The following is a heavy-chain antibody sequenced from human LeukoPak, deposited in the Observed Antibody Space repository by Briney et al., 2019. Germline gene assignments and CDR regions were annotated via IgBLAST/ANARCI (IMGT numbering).Heavy chain of an antibody. J-gene: IGHJ3*02. Sequence: ASVKVSCKASGYTFTGYYMHWVRQAPGQGLEWMGWINPNSGGTNYAQEFQGRVTMTRDTSISTAYMELSRLRSDDTAVYYCARGPPVEGYCSGGSCKDAFDIWGQGTMVTVSS. CDR2: INPNSGGT. CDR3: ARGPPVEGYCSGGSCKDAFDI. D-gene: IGHD2-15*01. CDR1: GYTFTGYY. V-gene: IGHV1-2*02.